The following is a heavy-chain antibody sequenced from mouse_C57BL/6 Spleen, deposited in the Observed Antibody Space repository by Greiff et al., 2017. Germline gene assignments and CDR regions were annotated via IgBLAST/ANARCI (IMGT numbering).Heavy chain of an antibody. D-gene: IGHD1-1*01. Sequence: LQQSGASVKISCKASGYAFSSYWMNWVKQRPGKGLEWIGQIYPGDGDTNYNGKFKGKATLTADKSSSTAYMQLSSLTSEDSAVYFCARRAYGSSGGFAYWGQGTLVTVSA. CDR3: ARRAYGSSGGFAY. CDR2: IYPGDGDT. CDR1: GYAFSSYW. J-gene: IGHJ3*01. V-gene: IGHV1-80*01.